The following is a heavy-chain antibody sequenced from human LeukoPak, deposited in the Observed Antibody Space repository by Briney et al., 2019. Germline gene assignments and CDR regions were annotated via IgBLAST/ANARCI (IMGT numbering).Heavy chain of an antibody. CDR3: ARDRYSSGWFLFDY. CDR1: GFTFSSYS. D-gene: IGHD6-19*01. CDR2: ISSSSSYI. V-gene: IGHV3-21*03. Sequence: KPGGSLRRSCAASGFTFSSYSMNWVRQAPGKGLEWVSSISSSSSYIYYADSVKGRFTISRDNAKNSLYLQMNSLRAEDTAVYYCARDRYSSGWFLFDYWGQGTLVTVSS. J-gene: IGHJ4*02.